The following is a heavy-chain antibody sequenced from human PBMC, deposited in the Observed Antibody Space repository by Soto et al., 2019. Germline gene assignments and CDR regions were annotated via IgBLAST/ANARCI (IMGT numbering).Heavy chain of an antibody. J-gene: IGHJ3*02. V-gene: IGHV3-30*18. CDR1: GFTFSSYG. CDR2: ISYDGSNK. Sequence: GGSLRLSCAASGFTFSSYGMHWVRQAPGKGLEWVAVISYDGSNKYYADSVKGRFTISRDNSKNTLYLQMNSLRAEDTAVYYCAKDLTMIPGGAFDIWGQGTMVTV. D-gene: IGHD3-22*01. CDR3: AKDLTMIPGGAFDI.